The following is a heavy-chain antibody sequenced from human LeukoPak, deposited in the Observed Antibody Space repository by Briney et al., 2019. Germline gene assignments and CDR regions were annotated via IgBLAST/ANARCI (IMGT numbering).Heavy chain of an antibody. Sequence: ASVKASCKASGYTFTGYYMHWVRQAPGQGLEWMGRINPNSGGTNYAQKFQGRVTMTRDTSISTAYMELSRLRSDDTAVYYCASQFIAAAEWENWSDPWGQGTLVTVSS. D-gene: IGHD6-13*01. CDR3: ASQFIAAAEWENWSDP. CDR2: INPNSGGT. J-gene: IGHJ5*02. CDR1: GYTFTGYY. V-gene: IGHV1-2*06.